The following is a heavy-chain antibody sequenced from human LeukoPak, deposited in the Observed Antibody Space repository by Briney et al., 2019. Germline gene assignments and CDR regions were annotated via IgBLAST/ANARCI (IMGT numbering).Heavy chain of an antibody. Sequence: SETLSLTCAVYGGSFSGYYWSWIRQPPGKGLEWIGEINHSGSTNYNPSLKSRVTISVDTSKNQLSLKLSSVTAADTAVYYCARGKSSYFNFDYWGQGTLVTVSS. CDR2: INHSGST. CDR1: GGSFSGYY. V-gene: IGHV4-34*01. CDR3: ARGKSSYFNFDY. J-gene: IGHJ4*02. D-gene: IGHD2-15*01.